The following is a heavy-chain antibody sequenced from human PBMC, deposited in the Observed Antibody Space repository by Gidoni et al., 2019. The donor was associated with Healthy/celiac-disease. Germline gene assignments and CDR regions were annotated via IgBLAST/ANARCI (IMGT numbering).Heavy chain of an antibody. CDR2: ISGSGGST. V-gene: IGHV3-23*01. J-gene: IGHJ4*02. D-gene: IGHD3-9*01. CDR1: GFTFSSYA. CDR3: AKDYTAYERWPYTISYYFDY. Sequence: EVQLLESGGCLVQPGGSLRLSCAASGFTFSSYAMSWVRQAPGKGLEWVSAISGSGGSTYYADSVKGRFTISRDNSKNTLYLQMNSLRAEDTAVYYCAKDYTAYERWPYTISYYFDYWGQGTLVTVSS.